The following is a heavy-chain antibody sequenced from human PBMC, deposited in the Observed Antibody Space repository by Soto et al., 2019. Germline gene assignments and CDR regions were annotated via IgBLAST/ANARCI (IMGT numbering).Heavy chain of an antibody. D-gene: IGHD2-2*01. V-gene: IGHV4-31*03. CDR3: CARGGGSTKVDY. J-gene: IGHJ4*02. Sequence: QVQLQESGPGLVKPSQTLSLTCTVSGGSITSSGYYWSWIRQHPGDGLEWIGFTSNSGSTSYNPSLKSRVXXXXXXXXXXXXXXXXXXXXXXXXXXXCARGGGSTKVDYWGQGTLVTVS. CDR2: TSNSGST. CDR1: GGSITSSGYY.